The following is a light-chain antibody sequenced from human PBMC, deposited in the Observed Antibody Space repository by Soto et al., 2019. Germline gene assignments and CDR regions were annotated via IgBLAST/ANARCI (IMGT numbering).Light chain of an antibody. V-gene: IGKV1-9*01. CDR1: QGISSY. CDR3: QQLMSYPIT. J-gene: IGKJ5*01. Sequence: DIQLTQSPSFLSASVGDTVTITCRASQGISSYLAWYQQKPRKAPEVLIFGASTLQSGVPSRFSGSGSGTEFTLTISSLQPEDFATYYCQQLMSYPITFGQGTRLEIK. CDR2: GAS.